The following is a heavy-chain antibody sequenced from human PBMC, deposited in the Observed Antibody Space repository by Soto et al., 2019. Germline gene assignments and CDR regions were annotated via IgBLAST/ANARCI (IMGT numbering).Heavy chain of an antibody. CDR1: GYTFTGYY. V-gene: IGHV1-69*13. D-gene: IGHD6-13*01. J-gene: IGHJ4*02. Sequence: VASVKVSCKASGYTFTGYYIHWVRQAPGQGLEWVGGIVPIRRTADYAQTFQGRVIITADESARTSYMELRSLRSQDTAVYYCVRDSGAKLSSSWGQGTLVTVSS. CDR2: IVPIRRTA. CDR3: VRDSGAKLSSS.